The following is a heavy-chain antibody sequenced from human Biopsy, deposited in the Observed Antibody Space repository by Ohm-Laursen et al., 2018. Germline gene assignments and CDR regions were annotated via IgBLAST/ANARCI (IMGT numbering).Heavy chain of an antibody. D-gene: IGHD3/OR15-3a*01. CDR2: RFHSGSP. CDR1: GGSISSYF. CDR3: VRLNRRGNIIFFDY. Sequence: TLSLTCAVSGGSISSYFWTWIRQTPGERLEWIGYRFHSGSPMYNPSLKSRVTISVATSKSQFSLTLPSVTAADTAVYYCVRLNRRGNIIFFDYWGRGTLVTVSS. V-gene: IGHV4-59*08. J-gene: IGHJ4*02.